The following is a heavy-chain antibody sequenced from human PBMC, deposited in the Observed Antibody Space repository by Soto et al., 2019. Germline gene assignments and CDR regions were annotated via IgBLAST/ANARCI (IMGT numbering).Heavy chain of an antibody. CDR3: ARDLHSGGKYWYFDI. V-gene: IGHV1-18*01. D-gene: IGHD2-15*01. J-gene: IGHJ2*01. Sequence: GASVKVSCKASGYTFTHYGITWVRPAPGQGLEWMGWINSFSGDTNSPQKLQGRLTMTTDTSTNTVYMELRNLRSDDTAVYYCARDLHSGGKYWYFDIWG. CDR1: GYTFTHYG. CDR2: INSFSGDT.